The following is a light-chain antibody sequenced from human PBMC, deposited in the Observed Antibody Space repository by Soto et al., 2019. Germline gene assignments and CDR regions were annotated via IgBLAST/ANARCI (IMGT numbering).Light chain of an antibody. J-gene: IGKJ2*01. CDR1: QTISKTY. Sequence: EIVLTQSPDILSLSPGERATLSCRASQTISKTYIAWYQQKPGQAPRLLISGASGWAIGTPDRFNASASGTDFTLTITEVEPEDYAMYYGQQYSASPYTFGQGTRLDIK. CDR3: QQYSASPYT. CDR2: GAS. V-gene: IGKV3-20*01.